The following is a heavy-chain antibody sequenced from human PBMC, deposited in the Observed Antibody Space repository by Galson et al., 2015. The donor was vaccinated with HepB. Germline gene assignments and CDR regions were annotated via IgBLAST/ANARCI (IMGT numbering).Heavy chain of an antibody. Sequence: SLRLSCAASGLTFTNYAFHWVRRAPGKGLEWVAVVSYDGSVTYYADSVQGRFNISRDNSNKTLYLHMDGLRPDDTAVYYCARDRADYYDSSGYPGGMDVWGQGTTVTVSS. CDR2: VSYDGSVT. CDR1: GLTFTNYA. D-gene: IGHD3-22*01. V-gene: IGHV3-30*04. J-gene: IGHJ6*02. CDR3: ARDRADYYDSSGYPGGMDV.